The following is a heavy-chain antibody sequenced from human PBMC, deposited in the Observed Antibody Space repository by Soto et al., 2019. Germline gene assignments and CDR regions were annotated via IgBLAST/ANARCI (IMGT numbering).Heavy chain of an antibody. J-gene: IGHJ5*02. CDR1: GGYISGGDYY. V-gene: IGHV4-31*01. D-gene: IGHD5-18*01. CDR2: IYYTGSP. CDR3: AISPSRATAPDEDWFDR. Sequence: SETLSPTCPVSGGYISGGDYYWNWIRQDPGKGLEWLGYIYYTGSPYYNPSLQSLITISVETSENQFSLNLYSVTASDTAMYYGAISPSRATAPDEDWFDRCGQGTLVTV.